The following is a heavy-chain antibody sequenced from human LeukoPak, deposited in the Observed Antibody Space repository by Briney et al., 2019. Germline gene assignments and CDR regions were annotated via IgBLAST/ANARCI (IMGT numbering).Heavy chain of an antibody. J-gene: IGHJ4*02. CDR2: INHSGST. CDR1: GGSFSGYY. Sequence: PSETLSLTCAVYGGSFSGYYWSWIRQPPGKGLEWIGEINHSGSTNYNPSLKSRVTISVDTSKNQFSLKLSSVTAADTAVYYCARGIGHSSSWYRFPPHFDYWGQGTLVTVSS. D-gene: IGHD6-13*01. CDR3: ARGIGHSSSWYRFPPHFDY. V-gene: IGHV4-34*01.